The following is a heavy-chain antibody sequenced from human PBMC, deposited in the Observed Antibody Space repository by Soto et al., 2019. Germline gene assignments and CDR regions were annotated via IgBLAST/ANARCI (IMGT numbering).Heavy chain of an antibody. V-gene: IGHV4-39*01. D-gene: IGHD3-3*01. CDR1: GCSISSSSYY. J-gene: IGHJ6*02. CDR2: IYYSGST. CDR3: ARGMTIFGVVTPYYYYYYGMDV. Sequence: SETLSLTCTVSGCSISSSSYYWGWIRQPPGKGLEWIGSIYYSGSTYYNPSLKSRVTISVDTSKNQFSLKLSSVTAADTAVYYCARGMTIFGVVTPYYYYYYGMDVWGQGTTVTVSS.